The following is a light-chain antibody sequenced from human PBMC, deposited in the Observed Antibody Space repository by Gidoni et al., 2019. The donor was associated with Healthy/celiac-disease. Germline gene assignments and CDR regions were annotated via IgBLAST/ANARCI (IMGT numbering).Light chain of an antibody. CDR3: QQGYSTPPT. J-gene: IGKJ4*01. CDR2: AAS. Sequence: DVQMTQSPSSLSASVGDRVTITCRASQSISSYLNWYQQKPGKAPKLLIYAASSLPSGVPSRFSGSGSGTDFTLTISSVQAEDFATYYCQQGYSTPPTFGGGTKVEIK. CDR1: QSISSY. V-gene: IGKV1-39*01.